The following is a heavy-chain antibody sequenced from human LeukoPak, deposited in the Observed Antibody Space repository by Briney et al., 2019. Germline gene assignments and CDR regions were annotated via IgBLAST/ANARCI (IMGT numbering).Heavy chain of an antibody. CDR1: GFTFSSYS. CDR3: ARDSSYYDSSGYYYRGYAFDI. D-gene: IGHD3-22*01. J-gene: IGHJ3*02. CDR2: ISSRSSYI. V-gene: IGHV3-21*01. Sequence: GGCLRLSCAASGFTFSSYSMNWVRQAPGKGLEWVTSISSRSSYIYYADSVKGRFTISRDNAKNSLYLQMNSLRAEDTAVYYCARDSSYYDSSGYYYRGYAFDIWGQGTMVTVSS.